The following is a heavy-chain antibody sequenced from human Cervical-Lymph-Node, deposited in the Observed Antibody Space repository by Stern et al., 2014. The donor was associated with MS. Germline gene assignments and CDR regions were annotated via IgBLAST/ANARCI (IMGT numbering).Heavy chain of an antibody. CDR1: GGTLISYP. CDR2: IMPILGTS. CDR3: ARHLGSHESGWFDP. Sequence: AHLVESGAEVTKPGSSVKVSCQASGGTLISYPISWVRPAPGQVLDWLGSIMPILGTSNYAHKFQGRVTITADESTTTIYMELRSLKSEDTAVYYCARHLGSHESGWFDPWGQGTLVTVSS. J-gene: IGHJ5*02. D-gene: IGHD1-26*01. V-gene: IGHV1-69*18.